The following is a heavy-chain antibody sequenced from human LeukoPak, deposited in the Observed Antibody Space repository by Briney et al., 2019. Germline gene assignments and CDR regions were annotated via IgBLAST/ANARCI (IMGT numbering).Heavy chain of an antibody. V-gene: IGHV3-23*01. Sequence: PGGSLRLSCAASGFTFSSYAMSWVRQAPGKGLEWVSAISGSGGSTYYADSVKGRFTISRENSKNTLYLQMNSLRAEDTAVYYCAKAGMGGYPMDADYWGQGTLVTVSS. J-gene: IGHJ4*02. D-gene: IGHD6-13*01. CDR1: GFTFSSYA. CDR3: AKAGMGGYPMDADY. CDR2: ISGSGGST.